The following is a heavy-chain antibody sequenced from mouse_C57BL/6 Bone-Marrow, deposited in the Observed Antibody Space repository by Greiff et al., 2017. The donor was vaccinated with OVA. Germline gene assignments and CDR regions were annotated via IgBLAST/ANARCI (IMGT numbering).Heavy chain of an antibody. CDR1: GFTFSSYA. CDR2: ISDGGSYT. V-gene: IGHV5-4*01. J-gene: IGHJ2*01. CDR3: ASGSSGLNY. D-gene: IGHD1-1*01. Sequence: DVHLVESGGGLVKPGGSLKLSCAASGFTFSSYAMSWVRQTPEKRLEWVATISDGGSYTYYPDNVKGRFTISRDNAKNNLYLQMSHLKSEVTAMYYCASGSSGLNYWGQGTTLTVSS.